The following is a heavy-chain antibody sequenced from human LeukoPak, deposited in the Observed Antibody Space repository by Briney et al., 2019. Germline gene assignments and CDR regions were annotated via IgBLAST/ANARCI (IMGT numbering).Heavy chain of an antibody. Sequence: GASVKVSCKASGYTFTSYYIHWVRQAPGQGLEWMGIIYPGGGSTSYAQKFQGRVPMTRDMSTSTDYMELSSLRSEDTAVYYCARDNDFDYWGQGTLVTVSS. J-gene: IGHJ4*02. CDR3: ARDNDFDY. V-gene: IGHV1-46*01. CDR1: GYTFTSYY. CDR2: IYPGGGST. D-gene: IGHD2-8*01.